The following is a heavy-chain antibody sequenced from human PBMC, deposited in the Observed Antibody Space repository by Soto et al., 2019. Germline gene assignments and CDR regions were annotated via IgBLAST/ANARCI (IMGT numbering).Heavy chain of an antibody. CDR2: ISAYNGNT. Sequence: ASVKVSCKASGYTFTSYGISWVRQAPGQGLEWMGWISAYNGNTNYAQKLQGRVTMTTDTSTSTAYMELRSLRSDDTAVYYCASNGGLQALDLDGMDVWGQGTTVTVSS. CDR1: GYTFTSYG. J-gene: IGHJ6*02. CDR3: ASNGGLQALDLDGMDV. V-gene: IGHV1-18*01. D-gene: IGHD4-4*01.